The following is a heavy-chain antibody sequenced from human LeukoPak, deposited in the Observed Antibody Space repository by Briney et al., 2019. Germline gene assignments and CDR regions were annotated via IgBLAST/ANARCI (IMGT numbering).Heavy chain of an antibody. D-gene: IGHD1-26*01. CDR2: ISYDGSTV. Sequence: GGSLRLSCAASGFTFSSYGIHWVRQAPGKGLEWVAVISYDGSTVYYADSVKGRFTISRDNSKDTLYLQMNSLRADDTAVYYCAKGVGSTGSYFDYWGQGTLVTVSS. CDR3: AKGVGSTGSYFDY. J-gene: IGHJ4*02. CDR1: GFTFSSYG. V-gene: IGHV3-30*18.